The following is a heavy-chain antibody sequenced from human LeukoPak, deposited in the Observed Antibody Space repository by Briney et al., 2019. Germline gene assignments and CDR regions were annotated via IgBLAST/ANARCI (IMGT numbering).Heavy chain of an antibody. Sequence: SQTLSLTCTVSGGSISSGGYYWSWIRQHPGKGLEWIGYIYYSGSTYYNPSLKGRVTISVDTSKNQFSLKLSSVTAADTAVYYCAREEYYYDSSGYYLHDAFDIWGQGTMVTVSS. D-gene: IGHD3-22*01. CDR1: GGSISSGGYY. J-gene: IGHJ3*02. CDR2: IYYSGST. CDR3: AREEYYYDSSGYYLHDAFDI. V-gene: IGHV4-31*03.